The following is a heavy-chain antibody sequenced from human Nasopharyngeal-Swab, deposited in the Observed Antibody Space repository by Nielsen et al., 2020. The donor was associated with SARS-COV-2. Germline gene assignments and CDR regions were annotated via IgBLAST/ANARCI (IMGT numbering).Heavy chain of an antibody. CDR2: IYYSGST. D-gene: IGHD1-26*01. CDR1: GGSISSSSYY. J-gene: IGHJ4*02. Sequence: SEILSLTCTVSGGSISSSSYYWGSIRQPPGKGLEWIGSIYYSGSTYYNPSRKSRVTISVDTSKNQFSLKLSSVTAADTAVYYWARVIVGADYFDYWGQGTLVTVSS. V-gene: IGHV4-39*07. CDR3: ARVIVGADYFDY.